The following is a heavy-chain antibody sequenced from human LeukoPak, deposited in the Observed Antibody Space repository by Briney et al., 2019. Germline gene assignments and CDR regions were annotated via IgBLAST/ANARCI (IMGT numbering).Heavy chain of an antibody. CDR2: ISGSGDST. J-gene: IGHJ6*02. V-gene: IGHV3-23*01. CDR1: GFTFRSYA. CDR3: AKHHIGYCSSTSCYDHYYGMDV. D-gene: IGHD2-2*01. Sequence: GGSLRLSCAASGFTFRSYAMSWVRQAPGKGLEWVSGISGSGDSTYYADSVKGRFSISRDNSKNTLWLQMNSLRAEDTAVYYCAKHHIGYCSSTSCYDHYYGMDVWGQGTTVTVSS.